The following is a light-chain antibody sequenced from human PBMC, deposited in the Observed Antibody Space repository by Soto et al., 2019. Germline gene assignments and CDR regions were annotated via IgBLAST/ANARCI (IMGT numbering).Light chain of an antibody. Sequence: DIELTQSQSSLSASVGDRVTITCRSSQSISRCLNWYQQKQGKAAKRIIYAASSLQSGVPERFSGSGSGTDFTLTIRSLQPEDFATDYCQQSYSPPQVTCGQGKRLEIK. J-gene: IGKJ5*01. CDR2: AAS. V-gene: IGKV1-39*01. CDR1: QSISRC. CDR3: QQSYSPPQVT.